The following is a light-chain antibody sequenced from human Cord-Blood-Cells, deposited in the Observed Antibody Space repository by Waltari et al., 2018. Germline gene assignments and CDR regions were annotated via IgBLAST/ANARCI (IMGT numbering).Light chain of an antibody. V-gene: IGKV3-15*01. Sequence: EIVMTQSPATLSVSPGERATLPCRASQSVSSNLAWYQQKPGQAPRLLIYGASTRATGIPARFRGSGSWTEVTLTISSLQSEDFAVYYCQQYNNWPPYSFGQGTKLEIK. J-gene: IGKJ2*03. CDR2: GAS. CDR3: QQYNNWPPYS. CDR1: QSVSSN.